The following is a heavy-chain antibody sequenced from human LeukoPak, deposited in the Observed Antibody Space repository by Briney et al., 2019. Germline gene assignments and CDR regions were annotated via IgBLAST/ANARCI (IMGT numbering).Heavy chain of an antibody. J-gene: IGHJ5*02. V-gene: IGHV1-2*02. D-gene: IGHD2-2*01. Sequence: ASVKVSRKASGYTFTGYYMHWVRQAPGQGLEWMGWINPNSGGTNYAQKFQGRVTMTRDTSISTAYMELSRLRSDDTAVYYCARVSCSSTSCRGNWFDPWGQGTLVTVSS. CDR1: GYTFTGYY. CDR2: INPNSGGT. CDR3: ARVSCSSTSCRGNWFDP.